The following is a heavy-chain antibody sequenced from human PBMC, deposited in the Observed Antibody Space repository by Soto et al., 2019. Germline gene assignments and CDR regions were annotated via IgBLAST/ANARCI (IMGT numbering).Heavy chain of an antibody. J-gene: IGHJ3*02. D-gene: IGHD5-12*01. CDR3: ARLIDIVATGGNAFDI. V-gene: IGHV4-31*03. CDR2: IYYSGST. CDR1: GGSISDNDYY. Sequence: PSETLSLTCTVSGGSISDNDYYWSWIRQHPGKGLEWIGYIYYSGSTYYNPSLKSRVTISVDTSKSQFSLKLSSVTAADTAVYYCARLIDIVATGGNAFDIWGQGTMVTVSS.